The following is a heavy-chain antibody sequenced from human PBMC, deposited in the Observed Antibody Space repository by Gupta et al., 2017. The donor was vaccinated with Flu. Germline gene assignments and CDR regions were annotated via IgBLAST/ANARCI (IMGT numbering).Heavy chain of an antibody. CDR3: ARGHWDN. J-gene: IGHJ4*02. Sequence: EVQLVESGGGLVQPGGSLRLSCAGHGFTLSGYDMSWVRQAPGWGLEWVSFISSSASTYYGDPVRGRFTISRDNAKNSLYLQMSGLRDEDTAVYYCARGHWDNWGQGTLVTVSS. V-gene: IGHV3-48*03. CDR2: ISSSAST. CDR1: GFTLSGYD.